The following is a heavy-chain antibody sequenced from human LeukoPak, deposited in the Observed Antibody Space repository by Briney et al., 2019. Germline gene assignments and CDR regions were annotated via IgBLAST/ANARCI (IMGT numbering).Heavy chain of an antibody. CDR1: GGTFSSYA. D-gene: IGHD4-17*01. V-gene: IGHV1-69*06. Sequence: ASVKVSCKASGGTFSSYAISWVRQAPGQGLEWMGGITPIFGTANYAQKFQGRVTITADTSTSTAYMELRSLRSDDTAVYYCARTTWAKPFDYWGQGTLVTVSS. CDR2: ITPIFGTA. J-gene: IGHJ4*02. CDR3: ARTTWAKPFDY.